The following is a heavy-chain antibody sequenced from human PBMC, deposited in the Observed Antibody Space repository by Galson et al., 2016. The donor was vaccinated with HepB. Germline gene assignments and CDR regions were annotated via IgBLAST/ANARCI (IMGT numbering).Heavy chain of an antibody. CDR1: GGSISSYY. J-gene: IGHJ3*02. Sequence: SETLSLTCTVSGGSISSYYWSWIRQPPGKGLDYIGYIYYTGSTNYNPSLRRRVTISLDTSKNQFSLKLSSVTAADTAVYYCASGTNSHAFNIWGHGKMVTVSS. CDR3: ASGTNSHAFNI. D-gene: IGHD1-26*01. V-gene: IGHV4-59*01. CDR2: IYYTGST.